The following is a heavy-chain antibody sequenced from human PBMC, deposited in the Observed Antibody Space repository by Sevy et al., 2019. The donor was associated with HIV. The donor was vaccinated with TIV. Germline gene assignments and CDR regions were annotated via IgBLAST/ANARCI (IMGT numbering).Heavy chain of an antibody. CDR3: AKDINRGCDGVNCYSYYYYFYGLDV. D-gene: IGHD2-21*01. J-gene: IGHJ6*02. V-gene: IGHV3-9*01. CDR2: VSWNSRNI. Sequence: GGSLRLSCAASGFPFNDHAMHWVRQVPGKGLEWVSGVSWNSRNIGYAGSVKGRFTISRENARHFLYLEMNSLRPEDTALYYCAKDINRGCDGVNCYSYYYYFYGLDVWGQGTTVTVSS. CDR1: GFPFNDHA.